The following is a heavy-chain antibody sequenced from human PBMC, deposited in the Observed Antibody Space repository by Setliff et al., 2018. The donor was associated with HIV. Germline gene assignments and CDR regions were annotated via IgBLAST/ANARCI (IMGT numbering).Heavy chain of an antibody. J-gene: IGHJ4*02. CDR3: ATYSAGEGGRGY. Sequence: SETLSLTCTVSGGSISSYYWSWIRQPPGKRLEWIGYIYYTGSTNYNPSLKSRVTISLDTSKNQFSLNLSSVTAADTAVYYCATYSAGEGGRGYWGQGRLVTVSS. CDR1: GGSISSYY. CDR2: IYYTGST. D-gene: IGHD1-26*01. V-gene: IGHV4-59*01.